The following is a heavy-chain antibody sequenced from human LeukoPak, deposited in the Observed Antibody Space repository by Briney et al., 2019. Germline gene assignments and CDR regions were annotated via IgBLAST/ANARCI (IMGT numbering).Heavy chain of an antibody. V-gene: IGHV3-21*01. Sequence: GGSLRLSCAASGFTFSSYSMNWVRQAPGKGLEWVSSISSSSSYIYYADSVKGRFTISRDNAKNSLYLQMNSLRAEDTAVYYCARSIAARGGDAFDIWGQGTMVTVSS. CDR2: ISSSSSYI. CDR3: ARSIAARGGDAFDI. D-gene: IGHD6-6*01. CDR1: GFTFSSYS. J-gene: IGHJ3*02.